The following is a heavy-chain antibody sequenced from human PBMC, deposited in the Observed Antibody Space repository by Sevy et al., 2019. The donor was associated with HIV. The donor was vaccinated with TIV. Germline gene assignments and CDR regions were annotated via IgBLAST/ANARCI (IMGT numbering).Heavy chain of an antibody. J-gene: IGHJ4*02. V-gene: IGHV4-61*02. CDR1: GDSSGSGYYY. D-gene: IGHD4-17*01. CDR3: PREIDQSVTHDYGDYFDY. Sequence: SETLSLTCTVSGDSSGSGYYYWGWIRQPAGKGLEWIGRIGAREETHYEPSLKSRVTISLDTSKNQLFLRLTSVPAPDTAMYYCPREIDQSVTHDYGDYFDYWGQGTLVTASS. CDR2: IGAREET.